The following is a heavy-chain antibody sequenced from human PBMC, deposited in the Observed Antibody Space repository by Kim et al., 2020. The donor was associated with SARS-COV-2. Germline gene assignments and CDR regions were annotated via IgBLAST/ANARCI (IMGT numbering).Heavy chain of an antibody. Sequence: GESLKISCKGSGYSFTSYWIGWVRQMPGKGLEWMGIIYPGDSDTRYSPSFQGQVTISADKSISTAYLQWSSLKASDTAMYYCARHGAIAVSDTGEFDYWGQGTLVTVSS. CDR2: IYPGDSDT. CDR1: GYSFTSYW. V-gene: IGHV5-51*01. D-gene: IGHD6-19*01. J-gene: IGHJ4*02. CDR3: ARHGAIAVSDTGEFDY.